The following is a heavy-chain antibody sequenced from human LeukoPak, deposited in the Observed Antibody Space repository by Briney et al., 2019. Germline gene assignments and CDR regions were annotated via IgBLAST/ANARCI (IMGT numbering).Heavy chain of an antibody. V-gene: IGHV3-21*01. D-gene: IGHD2-15*01. Sequence: PGGSLRLSCAASGFTFSSYSMNWVRQAPGKGLEWVSSISSSSSYIYYADSVKGRFTISRDNAKNSLYLQMNSLRAEDTAVYYCARRLNRDIVVVAAAPDAFDIWGQGTMVTVSS. CDR2: ISSSSSYI. CDR1: GFTFSSYS. CDR3: ARRLNRDIVVVAAAPDAFDI. J-gene: IGHJ3*02.